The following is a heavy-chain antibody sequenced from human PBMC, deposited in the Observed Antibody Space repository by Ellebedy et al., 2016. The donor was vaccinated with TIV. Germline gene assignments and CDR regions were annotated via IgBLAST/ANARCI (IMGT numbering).Heavy chain of an antibody. CDR1: GASVSSSNFY. Sequence: MPSETLSLTCTVSGASVSSSNFYWNWIRQPPGKGLDWIGYVYHSGSTSYSSSLNSRVTMSLATSKNQFSLRLSAVTAADTAVYYCARVIPYGGNEDDAFDIWGQGTMVTVSS. CDR2: VYHSGST. J-gene: IGHJ3*02. CDR3: ARVIPYGGNEDDAFDI. D-gene: IGHD4-23*01. V-gene: IGHV4-61*01.